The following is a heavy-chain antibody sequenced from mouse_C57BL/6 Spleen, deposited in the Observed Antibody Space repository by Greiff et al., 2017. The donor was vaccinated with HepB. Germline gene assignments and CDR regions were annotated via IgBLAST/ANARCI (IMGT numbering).Heavy chain of an antibody. J-gene: IGHJ3*01. CDR2: IDPNSGGT. CDR3: ARRAGYDEAWFAY. CDR1: GYTFTSYW. D-gene: IGHD2-2*01. Sequence: VQLQQSGAELVKPGASVKLSCKASGYTFTSYWMHWVKQRPGRGLEWIGRIDPNSGGTKYNEKFQSKATLTVDKPSSTAYMQLSSLTSEDSAVFDCARRAGYDEAWFAYWGQGTLVTVSA. V-gene: IGHV1-72*01.